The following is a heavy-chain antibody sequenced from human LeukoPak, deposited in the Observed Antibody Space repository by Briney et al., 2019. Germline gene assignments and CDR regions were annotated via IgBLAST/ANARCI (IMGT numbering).Heavy chain of an antibody. J-gene: IGHJ4*02. V-gene: IGHV4-59*11. CDR1: GGSFSGHY. CDR2: IYYSGNI. CDR3: ARYAYGDYHFDY. D-gene: IGHD4-17*01. Sequence: SETLSLTCAVYGGSFSGHYWSWIRQPPGKGLEWIGYIYYSGNIKYNPSLKSRVTMSMDTSKNQFSLKLTSVTAADTALYYCARYAYGDYHFDYWGQGTLVTVSS.